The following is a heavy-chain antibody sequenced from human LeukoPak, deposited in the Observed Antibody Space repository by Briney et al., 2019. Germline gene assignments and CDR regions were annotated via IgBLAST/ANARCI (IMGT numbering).Heavy chain of an antibody. CDR2: ISGSGGST. Sequence: GGSLRLSCAASGFTFSSYAMSWVRQAPGKGLEWVSAISGSGGSTYYADSVKGRFTISRDNSKNTLYLQMNSLRAEDTAVYYCAKLISSGYYYGRGPLDYWGQGTLVTVSS. CDR1: GFTFSSYA. V-gene: IGHV3-23*01. CDR3: AKLISSGYYYGRGPLDY. D-gene: IGHD3-10*02. J-gene: IGHJ4*02.